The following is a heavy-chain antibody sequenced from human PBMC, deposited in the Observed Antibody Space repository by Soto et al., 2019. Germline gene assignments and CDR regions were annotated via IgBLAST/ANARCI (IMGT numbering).Heavy chain of an antibody. CDR2: IYYSGST. J-gene: IGHJ4*02. D-gene: IGHD4-4*01. CDR3: ARETYRGFYFDY. Sequence: SETLSLTCTASGNSISTDGYHWNWIRQHPGKGLEWIGSIYYSGSTDYNPSLKSRVTISVDTSKNHFSLKLNSVTASDTALYYCARETYRGFYFDYWGQGTLVTVSS. V-gene: IGHV4-31*03. CDR1: GNSISTDGYH.